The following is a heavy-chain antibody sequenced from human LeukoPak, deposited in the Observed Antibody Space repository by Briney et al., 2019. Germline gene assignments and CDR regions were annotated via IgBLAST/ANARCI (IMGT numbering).Heavy chain of an antibody. CDR1: GGSISSYY. CDR2: IYTSGST. Sequence: SETLSLTCTASGGSISSYYWSWIRQPAGKGLEWVWRIYTSGSTNYNPSLQSRVTMSVDTSKNQFSLKLSSVTAADTAVYYCARFSGGQDGAFDIWGQGTMVTVSS. V-gene: IGHV4-4*07. J-gene: IGHJ3*02. CDR3: ARFSGGQDGAFDI. D-gene: IGHD2-15*01.